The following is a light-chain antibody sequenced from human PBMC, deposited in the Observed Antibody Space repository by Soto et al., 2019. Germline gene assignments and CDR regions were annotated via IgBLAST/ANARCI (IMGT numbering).Light chain of an antibody. Sequence: QSVLTQPASVSGSPGQSITISCTGTSSDVGGYDYVSWYQQHAGKAPNLMIFEVSNRPSGVSNRFSGSKSGNTASLTISGLQADDEADYYCTSYTSSSTRVFGGGTKVTVL. CDR2: EVS. J-gene: IGLJ2*01. CDR1: SSDVGGYDY. CDR3: TSYTSSSTRV. V-gene: IGLV2-14*01.